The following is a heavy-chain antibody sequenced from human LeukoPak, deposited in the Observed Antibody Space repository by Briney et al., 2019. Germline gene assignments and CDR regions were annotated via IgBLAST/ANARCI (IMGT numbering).Heavy chain of an antibody. CDR3: ARTYGDCDDAFDI. D-gene: IGHD2-21*01. V-gene: IGHV4-39*01. CDR1: GGSISSSTYY. CDR2: IYYSGST. J-gene: IGHJ3*02. Sequence: SETLSLTCTVSGGSISSSTYYWGWIRQPPGRGLEGIGRIYYSGSTYNNPSLKSRVTIFADTSKNQSCLKLSSVTATDTAVYYCARTYGDCDDAFDIWGQGTMVTVSP.